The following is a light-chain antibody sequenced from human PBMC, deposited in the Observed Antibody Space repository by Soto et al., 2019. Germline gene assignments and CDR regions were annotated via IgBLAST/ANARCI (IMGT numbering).Light chain of an antibody. J-gene: IGKJ1*01. CDR3: QQYNSWWT. CDR2: GAS. CDR1: QSVSSN. V-gene: IGKV3-15*01. Sequence: EIVMTQSPATLSVSPGERATLYCRASQSVSSNLAWYQQKPGQAPRLLIYGASTRATGIPARFSGSGSGTEFTLTISSLQPDDFATYYCQQYNSWWTCGQGTKGDIK.